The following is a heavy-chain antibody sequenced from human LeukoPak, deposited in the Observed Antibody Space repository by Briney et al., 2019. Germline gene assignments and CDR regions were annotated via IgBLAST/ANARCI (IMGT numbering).Heavy chain of an antibody. CDR3: ARAQVCSTTSCYSYFDY. CDR1: GYTFTGYY. CDR2: INPKSGGT. V-gene: IGHV1-2*02. J-gene: IGHJ4*02. D-gene: IGHD2-2*02. Sequence: ASVKVSCKASGYTFTGYYMHWVRQAPGQGLEWIGWINPKSGGTNYAQKFQGRVTMTRDTSISTAYMELSRLRSDDTAVYYCARAQVCSTTSCYSYFDYWGQGTLVTVSS.